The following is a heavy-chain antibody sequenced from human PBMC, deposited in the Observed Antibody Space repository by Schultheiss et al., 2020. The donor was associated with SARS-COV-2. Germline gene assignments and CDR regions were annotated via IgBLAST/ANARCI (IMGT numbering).Heavy chain of an antibody. J-gene: IGHJ3*02. D-gene: IGHD5-18*01. CDR1: GFTFSNAW. V-gene: IGHV3-23*01. CDR2: ISGSGGST. CDR3: AKVLVSPPAMVTYDAFDI. Sequence: GGSLRLSCAASGFTFSNAWMSWVRQAPGKGLEWVSAISGSGGSTYYADSVKGRFTISRDNSKNTLYLQMNSLRAEDTAVYYCAKVLVSPPAMVTYDAFDIWGQGTMVTVSS.